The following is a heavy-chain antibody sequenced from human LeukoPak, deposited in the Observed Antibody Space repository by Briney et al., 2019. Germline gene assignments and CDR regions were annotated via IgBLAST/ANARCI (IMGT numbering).Heavy chain of an antibody. CDR3: AKVMVVVVVAAKFDY. CDR1: GFTFSSYA. V-gene: IGHV3-23*01. CDR2: ISGSGGST. Sequence: GGSLRLSCAASGFTFSSYAMSWVRQAPGKGLEWVSAISGSGGSTYYADSVKGRFTISRDNSKNTLYLQMNSLRAEDTAVYYCAKVMVVVVVAAKFDYWGQGTLVTVPS. J-gene: IGHJ4*02. D-gene: IGHD2-15*01.